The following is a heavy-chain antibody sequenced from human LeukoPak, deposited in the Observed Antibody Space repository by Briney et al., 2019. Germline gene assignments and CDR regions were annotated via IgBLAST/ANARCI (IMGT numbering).Heavy chain of an antibody. D-gene: IGHD1-26*01. V-gene: IGHV3-7*01. J-gene: IGHJ4*02. CDR3: ARDRAYSRFDY. CDR2: IKEDGSED. CDR1: GFTFSRSW. Sequence: GGSLRLSCVDSGFTFSRSWKTWVRQAPGKGLEWVASIKEDGSEDYYVGSVEGRFTIFRDNSKNSLYLQMNNLRVEDTAVYYCARDRAYSRFDYWGQGTLVTVAS.